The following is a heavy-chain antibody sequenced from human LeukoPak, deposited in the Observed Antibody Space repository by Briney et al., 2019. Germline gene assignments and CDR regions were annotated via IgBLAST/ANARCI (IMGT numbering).Heavy chain of an antibody. J-gene: IGHJ4*02. CDR2: ISSSSSYI. CDR1: GFTFSSYS. D-gene: IGHD2-2*01. CDR3: ARVSRTHQPRYFDY. V-gene: IGHV3-21*01. Sequence: TGGSLRLSCAASGFTFSSYSMNWVRQAPGKGLEWVSSISSSSSYIYYADSVKGRFTISRDNAKNSLYLQMNSLRAEDTAVYYCARVSRTHQPRYFDYWGQGTLSPSPQ.